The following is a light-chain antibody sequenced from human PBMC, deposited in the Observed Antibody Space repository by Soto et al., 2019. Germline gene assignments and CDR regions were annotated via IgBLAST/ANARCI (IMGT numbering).Light chain of an antibody. V-gene: IGKV1-5*01. Sequence: DIQMTQSPSTLSASVGDRVIITCRASQSISSWLAWYQQKPGKAPKVLIYDASSLKSGVPSRFSGSGSGTEFTLTISSLQPDDLATYYCQQYNSYSRTFGEGTKVEXK. CDR3: QQYNSYSRT. J-gene: IGKJ4*02. CDR2: DAS. CDR1: QSISSW.